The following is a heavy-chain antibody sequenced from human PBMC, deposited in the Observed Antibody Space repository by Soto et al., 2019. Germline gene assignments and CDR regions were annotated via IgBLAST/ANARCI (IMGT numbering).Heavy chain of an antibody. Sequence: ASVRVSCKASGYTFTSYVIHWVRQAPLQMLQWMGCINAGNGYTKYSQKFQGRVTITLDTSATKAYMEMSSLRSEDTAVYYCARVRSLYYGMEVWGQGTTVTLSS. V-gene: IGHV1-3*01. J-gene: IGHJ6*01. D-gene: IGHD3-3*01. CDR2: INAGNGYT. CDR3: ARVRSLYYGMEV. CDR1: GYTFTSYV.